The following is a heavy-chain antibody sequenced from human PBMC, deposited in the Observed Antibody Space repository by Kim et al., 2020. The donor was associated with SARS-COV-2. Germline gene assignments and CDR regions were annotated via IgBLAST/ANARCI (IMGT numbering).Heavy chain of an antibody. CDR1: VYTFTDYA. J-gene: IGHJ5*01. V-gene: IGHV1-3*01. D-gene: IGHD2-8*01. CDR3: ARVRGTSPIS. CDR2: INPGNGHT. Sequence: ASVKVSCKASVYTFTDYAMHWVRQAPGQRLEWMGWINPGNGHTKYSQNFQGRVTITRDTSASTAYMELSSLRSEDTAVYYCARVRGTSPISWGQGTLVTVPS.